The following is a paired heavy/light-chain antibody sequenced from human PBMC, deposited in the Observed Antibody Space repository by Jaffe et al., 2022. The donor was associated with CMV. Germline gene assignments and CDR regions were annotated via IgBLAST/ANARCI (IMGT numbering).Light chain of an antibody. Sequence: DIQMTQSPSTLSASVGDRVTITCRASQSISRWLAWYQQKPGKAPKFLIYKASTLEYGVPSRFRGSGSGTDFTLTISNLQPDDFATYYCQQYNDSSPYTFGQGTKLEIK. V-gene: IGKV1-5*03. CDR3: QQYNDSSPYT. CDR1: QSISRW. CDR2: KAS. J-gene: IGKJ2*01.
Heavy chain of an antibody. Sequence: EVQLVESGGGLVKPGGSLRLSCAASGFTFSSYSMFWVRQAPGKGLELVSSISDSSSIIYYVDSVQGRFTISRDNAKNSLYLQMNSLRVEDTAVYFCARPAVARDYFHYMDVWGKGTTVSVSS. CDR3: ARPAVARDYFHYMDV. CDR2: ISDSSSII. V-gene: IGHV3-21*01. J-gene: IGHJ6*03. CDR1: GFTFSSYS. D-gene: IGHD6-19*01.